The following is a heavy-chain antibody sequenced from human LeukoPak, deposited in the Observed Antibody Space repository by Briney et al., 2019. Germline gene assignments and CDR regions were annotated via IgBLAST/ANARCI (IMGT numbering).Heavy chain of an antibody. Sequence: ASVKVSCKASGYTFTSYGISWVRQAPGQGLEWMGWISAYDGNTNYAQKLQGRVTMTTDTSTSTAYMELRSLRSDDTAVYYCARDSSGYYYLYYYYGMDVWGQGTTVTVSS. J-gene: IGHJ6*02. CDR3: ARDSSGYYYLYYYYGMDV. CDR2: ISAYDGNT. CDR1: GYTFTSYG. D-gene: IGHD3-22*01. V-gene: IGHV1-18*01.